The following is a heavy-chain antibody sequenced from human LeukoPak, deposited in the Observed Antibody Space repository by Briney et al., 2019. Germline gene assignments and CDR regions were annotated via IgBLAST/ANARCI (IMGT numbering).Heavy chain of an antibody. CDR2: ITPFNGNT. Sequence: GASVKVSCKASGYTFTYRHLHWVRQAPGQALEWMGWITPFNGNTNYAQKFQDRVIITRDRSMSTAYMEMSSLRSEDTAVYYCARAGGYCGRISCPYYFDYWGQGSLVAVSS. CDR3: ARAGGYCGRISCPYYFDY. CDR1: GYTFTYRH. V-gene: IGHV1-45*02. D-gene: IGHD2-15*01. J-gene: IGHJ4*02.